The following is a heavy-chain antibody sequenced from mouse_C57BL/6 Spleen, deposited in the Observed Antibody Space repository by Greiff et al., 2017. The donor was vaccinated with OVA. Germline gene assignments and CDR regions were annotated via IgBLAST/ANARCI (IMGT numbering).Heavy chain of an antibody. CDR2: INPSNGGT. CDR1: GYTFTSYW. CDR3: ARGDYGNYGENYAMDY. V-gene: IGHV1-53*01. D-gene: IGHD2-1*01. J-gene: IGHJ4*01. Sequence: QVQLKQPGTELVKPGASVKLSCKASGYTFTSYWMHWGKQRPGQGLEWIGNINPSNGGTNYNEKFKSKATLTVDKSSSTAYMQLSSLTSEDSAVYYCARGDYGNYGENYAMDYWGQGTSVTVSS.